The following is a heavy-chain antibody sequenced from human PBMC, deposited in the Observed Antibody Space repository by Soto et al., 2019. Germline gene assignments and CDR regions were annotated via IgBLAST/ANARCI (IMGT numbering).Heavy chain of an antibody. Sequence: QVQLQESGPGLVKPSQTLSLTCTVSGGSISSGGYYWSWIRQHPGKGLEWIGYIYYSGSTYYNPSLKSRVTISVETSKNQFSLKLISVTAADTAVYYCARDRRSNTSISDRYFDLWGRGTLVTVSS. CDR3: ARDRRSNTSISDRYFDL. V-gene: IGHV4-31*03. D-gene: IGHD6-25*01. J-gene: IGHJ2*01. CDR1: GGSISSGGYY. CDR2: IYYSGST.